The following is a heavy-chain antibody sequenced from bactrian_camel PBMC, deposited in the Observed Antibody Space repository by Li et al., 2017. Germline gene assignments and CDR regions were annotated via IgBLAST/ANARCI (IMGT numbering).Heavy chain of an antibody. CDR2: VYASGGNT. CDR1: AYSYIENC. Sequence: HVQLVESGGGSVQAGGSLRLACVVSAYSYIENCLGWFRQVPGKEREGVAAVYASGGNTYYAGSVKGRFTISRDNAKNTLYLEMNSLKPEDTAIYYCATRRCGSWWYWLYWGQGTQVTVS. V-gene: IGHV3S1*01. J-gene: IGHJ4*01. D-gene: IGHD6*01. CDR3: ATRRCGSWWYWLY.